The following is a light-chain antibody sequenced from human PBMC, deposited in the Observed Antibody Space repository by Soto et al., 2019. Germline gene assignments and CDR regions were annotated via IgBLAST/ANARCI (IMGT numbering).Light chain of an antibody. CDR1: SSDVGGYNY. V-gene: IGLV2-14*01. CDR2: DVS. Sequence: QSAPTQPASVSGSPGQSITMSCTGTSSDVGGYNYVSWYQQHPGKAPKLMIYDVSNRPSGVSNRFSGSKSGNTASLTISGLQAEDEAGYYCSSYTSSNTVVFGGGTQLTVL. CDR3: SSYTSSNTVV. J-gene: IGLJ2*01.